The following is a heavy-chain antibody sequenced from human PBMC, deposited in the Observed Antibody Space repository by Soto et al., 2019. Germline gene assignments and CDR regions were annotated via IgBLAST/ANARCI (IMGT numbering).Heavy chain of an antibody. V-gene: IGHV3-13*04. CDR3: ARGGYGSGSHHTKNWFDL. CDR1: GFTFSSYD. J-gene: IGHJ5*02. Sequence: EVPLVESGGGVVQPGGSLRLSCVASGFTFSSYDMHWVRQATGKGLEWVSAVGKSGDTYYSAAVEGRYTISRENAKNSLYLQRDNLRAGHTVVNYCARGGYGSGSHHTKNWFDLWGQGTLVTVSS. CDR2: VGKSGDT. D-gene: IGHD3-10*01.